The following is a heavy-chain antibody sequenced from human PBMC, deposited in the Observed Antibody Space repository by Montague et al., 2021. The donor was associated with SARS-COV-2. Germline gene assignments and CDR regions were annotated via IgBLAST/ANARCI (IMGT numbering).Heavy chain of an antibody. CDR1: RGSFHIFS. J-gene: IGHJ4*02. CDR2: IDHRGNT. D-gene: IGHD2-21*01. CDR3: ARGTRVVGITPGFRY. V-gene: IGHV4-34*01. Sequence: SETLSLTCAVYRGSFHIFSWGWTRQSPEKGLEWIGEIDHRGNTNYNPSLKSRVTISVDTSKNQFSLNLTSVTAADTAIYYCARGTRVVGITPGFRYWGQGTQVAVSS.